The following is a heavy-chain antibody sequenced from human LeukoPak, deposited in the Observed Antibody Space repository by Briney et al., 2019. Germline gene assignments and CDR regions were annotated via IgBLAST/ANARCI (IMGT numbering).Heavy chain of an antibody. Sequence: GASVKVSCKASGYTLTSYDINWVRQATGQGLEWMGWMNPNSGNTGYAQKFQGRVTMTRNTAISTAYMELSSLRSEDTAVYYCAVGTVTTDYYYYYMDVWGKGTTVTVSS. CDR1: GYTLTSYD. D-gene: IGHD4-17*01. CDR2: MNPNSGNT. CDR3: AVGTVTTDYYYYYMDV. V-gene: IGHV1-8*01. J-gene: IGHJ6*03.